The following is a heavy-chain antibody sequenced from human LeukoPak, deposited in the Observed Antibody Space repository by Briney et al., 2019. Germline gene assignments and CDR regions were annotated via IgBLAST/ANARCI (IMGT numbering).Heavy chain of an antibody. Sequence: PGGSLRLSCAASGFTVSSNYMSWVRQAPGKGLEWVSVIYSGGSTYYADSVKGRFTISRDNSKNTLYLQMNSLRAEDTAVYYCAREGQYYYDSSGYPYDYYGMDVWGQRTTVTVSS. J-gene: IGHJ6*02. CDR1: GFTVSSNY. V-gene: IGHV3-66*01. D-gene: IGHD3-22*01. CDR3: AREGQYYYDSSGYPYDYYGMDV. CDR2: IYSGGST.